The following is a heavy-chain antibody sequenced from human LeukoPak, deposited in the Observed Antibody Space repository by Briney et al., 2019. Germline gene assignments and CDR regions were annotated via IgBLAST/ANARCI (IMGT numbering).Heavy chain of an antibody. CDR2: ISSSSSTI. D-gene: IGHD1-26*01. CDR1: GFTFSRYS. CDR3: ARGNPSFGGSYYNRWFDP. Sequence: QPGGSLRLSCAASGFTFSRYSMNWVRQAPGKGLEWVSYISSSSSTIYYADSVKGRFTISRGNAKNSLYLQMNSLRAEDTAVYYCARGNPSFGGSYYNRWFDPWGQGTLVTVSS. V-gene: IGHV3-48*01. J-gene: IGHJ5*02.